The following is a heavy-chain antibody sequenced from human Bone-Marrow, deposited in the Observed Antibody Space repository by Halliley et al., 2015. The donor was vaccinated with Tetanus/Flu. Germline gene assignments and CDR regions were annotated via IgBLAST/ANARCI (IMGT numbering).Heavy chain of an antibody. J-gene: IGHJ4*02. Sequence: SLRLSCAGSGFIFGNYDMTWVRQAPGKGLEWVSSISGSGRYIFYDDSVRGRFTISRDNSKNMMYLEMNSLRGEDTAIYYCAKKWTADTDVDYFDDWGQGTPVTVSS. CDR1: GFIFGNYD. V-gene: IGHV3-23*05. D-gene: IGHD1-26*01. CDR3: AKKWTADTDVDYFDD. CDR2: ISGSGRYI.